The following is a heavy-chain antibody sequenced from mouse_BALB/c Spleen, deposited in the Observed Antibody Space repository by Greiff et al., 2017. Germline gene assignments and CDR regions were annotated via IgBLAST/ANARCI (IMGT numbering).Heavy chain of an antibody. Sequence: QVQLQQSGAELVRPGSSVKISCKASGYTFSSYWMNWVKQRPGQGLEWIGQIYPGDGDTNYNGKFKGKATLTADKSSSTAYMQLSSLTSEDSAVYFCARKDMSTTRYYVMDYWGQGTSVTVSS. D-gene: IGHD2-4*01. CDR2: IYPGDGDT. V-gene: IGHV1-80*01. J-gene: IGHJ4*01. CDR1: GYTFSSYW. CDR3: ARKDMSTTRYYVMDY.